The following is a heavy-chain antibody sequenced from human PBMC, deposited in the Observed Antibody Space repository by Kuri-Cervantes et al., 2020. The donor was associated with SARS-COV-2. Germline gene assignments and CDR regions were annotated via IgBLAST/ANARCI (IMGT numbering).Heavy chain of an antibody. Sequence: GGSLRLSCAASEFTFSIYGMHWVRQAPGKGLVWVSRINPDGSYTNNADSVKGRFTLSRDNAKNMLFLQMNSLRAEDTAVYYCVRDGDHWNFDYWGQGTLVTVSS. D-gene: IGHD1-1*01. CDR2: INPDGSYT. CDR3: VRDGDHWNFDY. V-gene: IGHV3-74*01. CDR1: EFTFSIYG. J-gene: IGHJ4*02.